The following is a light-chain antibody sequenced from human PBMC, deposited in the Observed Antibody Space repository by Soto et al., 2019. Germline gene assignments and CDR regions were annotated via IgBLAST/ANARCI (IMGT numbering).Light chain of an antibody. CDR1: SSDVGGYNN. CDR3: SSYAGSNNLGV. V-gene: IGLV2-8*01. CDR2: EVS. J-gene: IGLJ1*01. Sequence: QSALTQPPSASGSPGQSVTISCTGTSSDVGGYNNVSWYQQHPGRAPKLMIYEVSKRPSGVPDRFSGSKSGNTASLTVSGLQAEDEADYYCSSYAGSNNLGVVGTGTKLAVL.